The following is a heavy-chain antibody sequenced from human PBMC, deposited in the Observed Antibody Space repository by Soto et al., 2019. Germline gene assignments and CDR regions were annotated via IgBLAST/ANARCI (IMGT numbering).Heavy chain of an antibody. Sequence: QVQLVQSGAEVKKPGASVKVSCKASGYTFTSYGISWVRQAPGQGLEWMGWISAYNGNTNYAQKLQGRVTMTTETSTNKDYMELRSLRSDEPAVYYCAREPNSFDSWGQGTLVTVSS. V-gene: IGHV1-18*01. CDR1: GYTFTSYG. J-gene: IGHJ4*02. CDR2: ISAYNGNT. CDR3: AREPNSFDS.